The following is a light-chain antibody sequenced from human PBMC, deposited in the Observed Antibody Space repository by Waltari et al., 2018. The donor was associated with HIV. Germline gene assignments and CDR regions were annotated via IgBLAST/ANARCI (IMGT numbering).Light chain of an antibody. CDR1: SPNTASNY. J-gene: IGLJ2*01. Sequence: QSVLTQSPSASRTPVPRVTISCSGSSPNTASNYVYWYKHLPGTAPKLLLYRNNQRPSGVPDRFSGSKSGTSASLAISGLRSEDEAHDYCATWTDSLSGVVFGGGTKLRVL. V-gene: IGLV1-47*01. CDR3: ATWTDSLSGVV. CDR2: RNN.